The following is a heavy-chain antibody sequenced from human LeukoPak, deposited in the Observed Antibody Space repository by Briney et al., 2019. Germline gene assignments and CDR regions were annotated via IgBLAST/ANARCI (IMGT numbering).Heavy chain of an antibody. CDR1: GFTVSGNY. CDR2: IYSGGST. V-gene: IGHV3-53*01. CDR3: ASPAGYSSRSGDAFDV. Sequence: GGSLRLSCAASGFTVSGNYMSWVRQAPGKGLEWVSLIYSGGSTYYTDSVRGRFTVSRDSSKNTLYLQMSSLTAEDTAVYYCASPAGYSSRSGDAFDVWGQGTMVTVSS. J-gene: IGHJ3*01. D-gene: IGHD6-13*01.